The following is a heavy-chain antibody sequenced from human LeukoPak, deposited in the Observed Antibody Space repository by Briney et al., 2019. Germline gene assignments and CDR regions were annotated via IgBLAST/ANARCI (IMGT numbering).Heavy chain of an antibody. CDR2: VHVTRGT. CDR3: AREPATYYDFWSGLSPHNWFDP. CDR1: GGSISSHY. V-gene: IGHV4-4*07. Sequence: PSETLSLTCSVSGGSISSHYWSWIRQPAGKGLEWIGRVHVTRGTNYNPSLKSRVTMSVDTSKSQFSLRLSSVTAADMAVYYCAREPATYYDFWSGLSPHNWFDPWGQGTLVTVSS. D-gene: IGHD3-3*01. J-gene: IGHJ5*02.